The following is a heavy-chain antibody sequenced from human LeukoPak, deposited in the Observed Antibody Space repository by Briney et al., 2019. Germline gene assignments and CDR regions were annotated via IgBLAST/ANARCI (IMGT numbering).Heavy chain of an antibody. CDR2: IYHSGSA. V-gene: IGHV4-30-4*01. CDR1: GGSISSGDYY. J-gene: IGHJ2*01. Sequence: PSETLSLTCTVSGGSISSGDYYWTWIRQPPGKGLEWIGYIYHSGSAFYNPSLEGRESISVDTSRNEFSLMVTSVTAADTAVYFCARRRGAWYFDFWGRGSLVAVSS. CDR3: ARRRGAWYFDF.